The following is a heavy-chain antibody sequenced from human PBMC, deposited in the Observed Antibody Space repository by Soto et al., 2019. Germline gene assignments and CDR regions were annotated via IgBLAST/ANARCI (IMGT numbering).Heavy chain of an antibody. CDR1: GGSFTSNNW. V-gene: IGHV4-4*02. J-gene: IGHJ4*02. D-gene: IGHD1-7*01. CDR2: IYRTGST. Sequence: SETLSLTCAVSGGSFTSNNWWTWVRQPPGQGLEWIGEIYRTGSTNYNPSLKSRVTISLDKSENQFSLKVTSLTAADTAVYYCASRDPGTSVDYWGQGTVVTVSS. CDR3: ASRDPGTSVDY.